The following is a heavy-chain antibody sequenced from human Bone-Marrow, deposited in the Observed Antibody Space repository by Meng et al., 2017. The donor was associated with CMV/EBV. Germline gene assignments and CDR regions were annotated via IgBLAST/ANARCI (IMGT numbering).Heavy chain of an antibody. CDR1: GFTFSNYW. V-gene: IGHV3-74*03. J-gene: IGHJ4*02. Sequence: VQMVGSGGGLVRPGGSLRLSCDASGFTFSNYWMHWVRQVPGEGLVWVSRINTDGSFTSYADSVKGRFTISRDNAKNTLYLQMNSLRVDDSAVYYCGRDLTGERDQWGQGTLVTVSS. CDR3: GRDLTGERDQ. D-gene: IGHD7-27*01. CDR2: INTDGSFT.